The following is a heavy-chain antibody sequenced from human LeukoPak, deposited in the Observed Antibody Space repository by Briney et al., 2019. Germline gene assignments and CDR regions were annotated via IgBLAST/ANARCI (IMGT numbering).Heavy chain of an antibody. CDR2: IYSSGST. D-gene: IGHD4-23*01. CDR1: GGSISGYY. J-gene: IGHJ4*02. V-gene: IGHV4-59*01. CDR3: ARVGPLPYGGNLDY. Sequence: PSETLSLTCSVSGGSISGYYWSWIRQPPGKGLDWIGYIYSSGSTNYNPSLKSRVTISVDTSKNQFSLKLSSVTAADTAVFYCARVGPLPYGGNLDYWGQGTLVTVSS.